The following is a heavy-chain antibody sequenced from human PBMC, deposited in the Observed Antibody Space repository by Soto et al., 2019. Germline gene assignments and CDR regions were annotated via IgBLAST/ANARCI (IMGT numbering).Heavy chain of an antibody. V-gene: IGHV3-64D*06. Sequence: TGGSLRLSCSASGFTFSGYSMLWARQAPGKGLEYVSAISYNGEATHYADSVKGRFTVSRDNSKNTLYLQMSSLKPEDTAVYYCVKERGASIVNFDYWGRGXLVTVSS. D-gene: IGHD3-10*01. CDR3: VKERGASIVNFDY. CDR1: GFTFSGYS. J-gene: IGHJ4*02. CDR2: ISYNGEAT.